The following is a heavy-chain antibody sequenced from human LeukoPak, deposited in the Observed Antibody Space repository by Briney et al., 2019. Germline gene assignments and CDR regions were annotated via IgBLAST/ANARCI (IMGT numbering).Heavy chain of an antibody. J-gene: IGHJ4*02. Sequence: SVKVSCRASGGIFRNYAISWVRQAPGQGLEWMGRIIAIFGTTNYAQNFQGRVTITTDESANTAYMELSGLKSEDTAVYYCARHPDYYGSESLVYWGQGTLVTVSS. CDR1: GGIFRNYA. V-gene: IGHV1-69*05. D-gene: IGHD3-10*01. CDR2: IIAIFGTT. CDR3: ARHPDYYGSESLVY.